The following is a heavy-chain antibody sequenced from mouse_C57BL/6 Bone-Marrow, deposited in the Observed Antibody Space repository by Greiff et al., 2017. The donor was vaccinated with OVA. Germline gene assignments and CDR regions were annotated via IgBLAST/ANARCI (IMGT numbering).Heavy chain of an antibody. CDR2: ILPGSGST. J-gene: IGHJ1*03. CDR1: GYTFTGYW. D-gene: IGHD1-1*01. CDR3: ASEYYGSSYWYFDV. V-gene: IGHV1-9*01. Sequence: QVHVKQSGAELMKPGASVKLSCKATGYTFTGYWIAWVKQRPGHGLEWIGEILPGSGSTNYNEKFKGKATFTADTASNTAYMQLSSLTTEDSAIYYCASEYYGSSYWYFDVWGTGTTVTVSS.